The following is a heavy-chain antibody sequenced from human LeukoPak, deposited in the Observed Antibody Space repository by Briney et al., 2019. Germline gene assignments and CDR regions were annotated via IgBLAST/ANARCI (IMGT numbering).Heavy chain of an antibody. V-gene: IGHV3-43*02. CDR2: ISGDGGST. J-gene: IGHJ6*03. CDR3: AKGAFGYDILTGGYYYMDV. CDR1: GFTFDDYA. Sequence: PGGSLRLSCAASGFTFDDYAMHWVRQAPGKGLEWVSLISGDGGSTYYADSVKGRFTISRDNSKNSLYLQMNSLRTEDTALYHCAKGAFGYDILTGGYYYMDVWGKGTTVTVSS. D-gene: IGHD3-9*01.